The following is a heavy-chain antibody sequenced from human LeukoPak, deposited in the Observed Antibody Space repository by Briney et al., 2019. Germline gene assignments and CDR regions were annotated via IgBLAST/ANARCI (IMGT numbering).Heavy chain of an antibody. Sequence: SETLSLTCTVSGGSISSYDWSWIRQPAGKGLEWIGRIYNSGSTNYNPSLKSRVIMSVDTSKNQFSLKLSSVTAADTAVYYCARDPVGDYYDSSSYFDYWGQGTLVTVSS. CDR2: IYNSGST. CDR3: ARDPVGDYYDSSSYFDY. V-gene: IGHV4-4*07. D-gene: IGHD3-22*01. J-gene: IGHJ4*02. CDR1: GGSISSYD.